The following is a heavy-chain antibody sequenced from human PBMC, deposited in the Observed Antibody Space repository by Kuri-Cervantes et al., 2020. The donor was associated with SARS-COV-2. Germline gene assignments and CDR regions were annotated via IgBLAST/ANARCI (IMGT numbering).Heavy chain of an antibody. V-gene: IGHV1-69*13. D-gene: IGHD3-9*01. CDR1: GYTFTSYG. CDR2: ILPVLGTP. CDR3: ASNPVLRSFDSLVRGDYYYYALDV. Sequence: SVKVSCKASGYTFTSYGISWVRQAPGEGLEWMGGILPVLGTPNYAQKFQGRVRITADGSTSTAHMELSSLRYEDTAVYYCASNPVLRSFDSLVRGDYYYYALDVWGQGTTVTVSS. J-gene: IGHJ6*02.